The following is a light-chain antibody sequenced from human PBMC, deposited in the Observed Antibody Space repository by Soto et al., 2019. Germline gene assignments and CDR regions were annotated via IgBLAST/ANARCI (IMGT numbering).Light chain of an antibody. Sequence: IVLTQTPGTLSLSPGDRGTLSCRASQSIDRGYLAWYQQKPGQAPRLLIYGASTWATSIPPRFSGSGSGSDFTLTISGLETEDFAVYYYQQYGSSPLTFGGGTKVEGK. J-gene: IGKJ4*01. CDR1: QSIDRGY. V-gene: IGKV3-20*01. CDR2: GAS. CDR3: QQYGSSPLT.